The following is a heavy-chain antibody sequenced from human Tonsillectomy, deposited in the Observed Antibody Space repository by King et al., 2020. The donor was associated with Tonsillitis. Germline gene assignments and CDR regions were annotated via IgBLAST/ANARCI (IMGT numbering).Heavy chain of an antibody. CDR2: ISSSGSTI. J-gene: IGHJ3*02. Sequence: VQLVESGGGLVKPGGSLSLSCAASGFSFSDYYMSWIRQAPGKGLEWVSYISSSGSTIYHADSVKGRFTISRDNAKNSLYLQMNGLRAEDTAVYYCARDYCSSTSCYDDAFDIWGQGTMVTVSS. CDR1: GFSFSDYY. CDR3: ARDYCSSTSCYDDAFDI. D-gene: IGHD2-2*01. V-gene: IGHV3-11*01.